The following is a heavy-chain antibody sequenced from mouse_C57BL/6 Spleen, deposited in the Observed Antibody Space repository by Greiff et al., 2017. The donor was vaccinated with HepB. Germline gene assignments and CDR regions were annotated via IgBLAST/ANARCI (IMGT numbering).Heavy chain of an antibody. Sequence: QVQLQQSGAELVKPGASVKISCKASGYAFSSYWMNWVKQRPGKGLEWIGQIYPGDGDTNYNGKFKGKATLTADKSSSTAYMQLSSLTSEDSAVYFCARWGSTVVPGAMDYWGQGTSVTVSS. V-gene: IGHV1-80*01. D-gene: IGHD1-1*01. J-gene: IGHJ4*01. CDR2: IYPGDGDT. CDR3: ARWGSTVVPGAMDY. CDR1: GYAFSSYW.